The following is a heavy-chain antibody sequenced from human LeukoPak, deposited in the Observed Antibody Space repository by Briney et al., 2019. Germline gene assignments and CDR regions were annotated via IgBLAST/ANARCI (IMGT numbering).Heavy chain of an antibody. V-gene: IGHV1-2*02. D-gene: IGHD6-13*01. J-gene: IGHJ4*02. CDR2: INPNSGGT. CDR3: ARAYGYISALFGY. Sequence: ASVKVSCKASGYTFTGYYMHWVRQAPGQGLEWMGWINPNSGGTNYAQKFQGRVTMTRDTSISTAYMELSRLRSDDTAVYYCARAYGYISALFGYWGQGTLVTVSS. CDR1: GYTFTGYY.